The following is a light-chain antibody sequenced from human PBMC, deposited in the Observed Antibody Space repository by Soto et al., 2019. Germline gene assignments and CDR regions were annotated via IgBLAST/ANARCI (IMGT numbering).Light chain of an antibody. J-gene: IGKJ1*01. CDR1: QSVSSS. CDR3: QHYNNWPPAWT. V-gene: IGKV3D-15*01. Sequence: EIVMTQSPATLSVSPGERATLSCRASQSVSSSFLAWYQQKPGQAPRLLIYGASSRATGIPDRFSGSGSGTEFTLTISSLQSEDFALYYCQHYNNWPPAWTFGQGTKVDIK. CDR2: GAS.